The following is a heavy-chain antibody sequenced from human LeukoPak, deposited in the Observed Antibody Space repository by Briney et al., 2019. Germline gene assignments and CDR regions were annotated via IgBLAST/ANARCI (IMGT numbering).Heavy chain of an antibody. Sequence: PGGSLSLSGAAPGLTFSSYSWNWVRQPPGRGLEGVSSISSSSSYIYYADSVKGRFTISRDNAKNSLYLQMNSLRAEDTAVYYCARGLRGGGDYWGQGTLVTVSS. CDR2: ISSSSSYI. V-gene: IGHV3-21*01. CDR1: GLTFSSYS. CDR3: ARGLRGGGDY. J-gene: IGHJ4*02. D-gene: IGHD3-16*01.